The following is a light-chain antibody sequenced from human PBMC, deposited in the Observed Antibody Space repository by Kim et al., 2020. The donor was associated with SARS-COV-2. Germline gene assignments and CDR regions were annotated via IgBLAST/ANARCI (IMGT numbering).Light chain of an antibody. Sequence: KTVTIPGTPSSGSIASYYVQWYQQRPHSAPTTVIYEDNQRPSGVPDRFSGSIDSSSNSASLTISGLKTEDEADYYCQSYDSSNHVVFGGGTQLTVL. V-gene: IGLV6-57*03. J-gene: IGLJ2*01. CDR1: SGSIASYY. CDR2: EDN. CDR3: QSYDSSNHVV.